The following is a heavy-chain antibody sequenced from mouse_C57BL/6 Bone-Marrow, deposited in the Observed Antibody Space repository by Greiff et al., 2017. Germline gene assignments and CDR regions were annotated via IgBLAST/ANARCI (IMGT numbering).Heavy chain of an antibody. D-gene: IGHD1-1*01. CDR1: GYTFTSYW. V-gene: IGHV1-74*01. J-gene: IGHJ2*01. Sequence: VQLHQPGAELVKPGASVKVSCKASGYTFTSYWMHWVKQRPGQGLEWIGRIHPSDSDTNYNQKFKGKATLTVDKSSSTAYMQLSSLTSEDSAVYYCAIGTTTVVAHFDYWGQGTTLTVSS. CDR2: IHPSDSDT. CDR3: AIGTTTVVAHFDY.